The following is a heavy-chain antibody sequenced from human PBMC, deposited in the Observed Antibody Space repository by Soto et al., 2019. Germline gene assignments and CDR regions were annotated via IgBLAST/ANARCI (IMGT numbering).Heavy chain of an antibody. CDR2: IWYDGSNE. CDR3: ARDRDYYDNSGYALDI. CDR1: GFSFSSYG. V-gene: IGHV3-33*01. J-gene: IGHJ3*02. Sequence: QVQLVESGGGVVQPGTSLRLSCAASGFSFSSYGMHWVRQAPGKGLEWVAVIWYDGSNEDYADSVKGRFAISRDNSKNTRYLQMNSLRADDTAVYYCARDRDYYDNSGYALDIWGQGTVVTVSS. D-gene: IGHD3-22*01.